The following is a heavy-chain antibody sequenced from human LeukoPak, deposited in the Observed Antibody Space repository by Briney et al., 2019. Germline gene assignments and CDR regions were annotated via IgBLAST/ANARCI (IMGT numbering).Heavy chain of an antibody. CDR1: GGSISSSSYY. V-gene: IGHV4-39*07. J-gene: IGHJ4*02. D-gene: IGHD5-18*01. CDR2: IYHSGST. Sequence: SETLSLTCTVSGGSISSSSYYWGWIRQPPGKGLEWIGSIYHSGSTYYNPSLKSRVTISVDTSKNQFSLNLSSVTAADTAVYYCARVGNYSPFDSWGQGTLVTVSS. CDR3: ARVGNYSPFDS.